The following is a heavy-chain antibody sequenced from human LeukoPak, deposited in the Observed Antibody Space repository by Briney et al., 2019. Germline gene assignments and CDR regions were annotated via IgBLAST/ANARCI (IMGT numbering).Heavy chain of an antibody. CDR3: AREESSSSGYYFDY. Sequence: GGSLRLSCAASGFTFSSYWMHWVRQAPGKGLVWVSRINSDGSSTSYADSVKGRFTISRDNAKNSLYLQMNSLGAEDTAVYYCAREESSSSGYYFDYWGQGALVTVSS. D-gene: IGHD6-6*01. CDR1: GFTFSSYW. V-gene: IGHV3-74*01. CDR2: INSDGSST. J-gene: IGHJ4*02.